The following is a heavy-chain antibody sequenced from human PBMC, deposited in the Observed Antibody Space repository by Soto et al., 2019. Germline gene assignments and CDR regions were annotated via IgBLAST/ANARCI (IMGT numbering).Heavy chain of an antibody. CDR1: GVTLTDVW. CDR2: IKSNTAGGTT. V-gene: IGHV3-15*07. J-gene: IGHJ4*02. CDR3: SHGYYQYFNS. Sequence: GGSLRLSCAVSGVTLTDVWMNWVREAPGKGPEWVGRIKSNTAGGTTDFAAPVKGRFTISRDDSQNTLYLQMDSLKTEDTAVYYCSHGYYQYFNSWGPGTLVTVSS. D-gene: IGHD5-18*01.